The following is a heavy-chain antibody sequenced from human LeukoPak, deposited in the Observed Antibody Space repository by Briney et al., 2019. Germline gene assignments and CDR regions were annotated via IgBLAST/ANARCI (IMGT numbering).Heavy chain of an antibody. CDR1: GFTFSSYA. CDR3: AKGRDSYGRFDP. Sequence: PGGSLRLSCAASGFTFSSYAMSWVRQAPGKGLEWVSAISGSGGSTYYADSVKGRFTISRDDSKNTLYLQMNSLRAVDTAVYYCAKGRDSYGRFDPWGQRTLVTVSS. CDR2: ISGSGGST. D-gene: IGHD5-18*01. J-gene: IGHJ5*02. V-gene: IGHV3-23*01.